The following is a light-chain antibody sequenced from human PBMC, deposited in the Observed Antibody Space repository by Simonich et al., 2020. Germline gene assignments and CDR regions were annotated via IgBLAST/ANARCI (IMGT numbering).Light chain of an antibody. CDR1: SSNIGSNT. CDR3: AAWDDSLNGVV. CDR2: RNS. V-gene: IGLV1-44*01. Sequence: QSVLTQPPSASGTPGQRVTISCSGSSSNIGSNTVNWYQQLPGTAPKLLIYRNSHRPAGVPGRFSGSKSGTSASLAISGLQSEDEADYYCAAWDDSLNGVVFGGGTKLTVL. J-gene: IGLJ2*01.